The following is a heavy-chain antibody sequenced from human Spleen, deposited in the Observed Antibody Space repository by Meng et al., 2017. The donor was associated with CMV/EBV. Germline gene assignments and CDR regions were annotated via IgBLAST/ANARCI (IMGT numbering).Heavy chain of an antibody. V-gene: IGHV3-53*01. Sequence: GGSLRLSCAVSGFTVSSKYMSWVRQAPGKGLEWVSVVFSSGGRQYADSVKGRFTISRDNSKNTLYLQMNSLRAEDTAVYHCAKEVPPAAGFIYFDYWGQGTLVTVSS. CDR2: VFSSGGR. J-gene: IGHJ4*02. CDR3: AKEVPPAAGFIYFDY. CDR1: GFTVSSKY. D-gene: IGHD2-2*01.